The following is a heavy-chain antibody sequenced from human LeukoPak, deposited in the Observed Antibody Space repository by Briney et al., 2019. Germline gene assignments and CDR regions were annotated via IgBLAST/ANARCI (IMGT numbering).Heavy chain of an antibody. CDR3: AKGIAAAGDVLGY. CDR1: GFTFSSYA. Sequence: GGSLRLSCAASGFTFSSYAMSWVRQAPGKGLEWDSGISGSEGTTYYADSVKGRLTISRDNSKNTLYLQMNSLRAEDTAVYYCAKGIAAAGDVLGYWGQGTLVTVSS. CDR2: ISGSEGTT. J-gene: IGHJ4*02. V-gene: IGHV3-23*01. D-gene: IGHD6-13*01.